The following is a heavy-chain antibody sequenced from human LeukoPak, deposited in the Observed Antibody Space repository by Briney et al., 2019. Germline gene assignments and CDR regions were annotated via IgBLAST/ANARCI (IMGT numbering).Heavy chain of an antibody. J-gene: IGHJ4*02. Sequence: SETLSLTCTVSGGSISSSSYYWGWIRQPPGRGLEWIGSIYYSGSTYYNPSLKSRVTISVDTSKNQFSLKLSSVTAADTAVYYCARRDGYNQYFDYWGQGTLVTVSS. D-gene: IGHD5-24*01. CDR1: GGSISSSSYY. CDR2: IYYSGST. V-gene: IGHV4-39*01. CDR3: ARRDGYNQYFDY.